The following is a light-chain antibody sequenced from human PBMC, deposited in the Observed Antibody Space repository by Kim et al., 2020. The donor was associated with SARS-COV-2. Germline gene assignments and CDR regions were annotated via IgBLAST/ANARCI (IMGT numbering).Light chain of an antibody. V-gene: IGKV3-20*01. CDR2: GGS. CDR3: QQYGSSPLT. CDR1: QSVSNSY. J-gene: IGKJ4*01. Sequence: TPGDRATLSCRASQSVSNSYLPGYQPNPGRAPRLLICGGSSRATGIPDRFSGSGSGTDFTFSISRLEPEHFAVYYCQQYGSSPLTFGGGTKVDIK.